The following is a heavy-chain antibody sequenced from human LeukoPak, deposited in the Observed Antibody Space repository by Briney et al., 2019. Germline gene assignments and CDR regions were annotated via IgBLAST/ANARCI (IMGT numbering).Heavy chain of an antibody. CDR3: ARERDIVVVVAAILGY. Sequence: RASVKVSCKASGYTFTGYYMHWVRQAPGQGLEWMGWINPNSGGTNYAQKFQGRVTMTRDTSISTAYMELSRLRSDDTAVYYCARERDIVVVVAAILGYWGQGTLVTVSS. J-gene: IGHJ4*02. CDR1: GYTFTGYY. CDR2: INPNSGGT. D-gene: IGHD2-15*01. V-gene: IGHV1-2*02.